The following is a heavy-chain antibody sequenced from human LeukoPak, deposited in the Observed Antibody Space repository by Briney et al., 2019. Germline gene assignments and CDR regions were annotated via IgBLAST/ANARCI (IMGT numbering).Heavy chain of an antibody. CDR1: GYIFNDYY. CDR3: ARKSVAATPRDIVYQYSYMDV. J-gene: IGHJ6*03. CDR2: ISTNTGNP. Sequence: ASVKVSCKASGYIFNDYYINWVRQAPGQGLEWMGWISTNTGNPTYAQGFTGRFVFSLDTSVSTAYLQISSLKAEDTAVYYCARKSVAATPRDIVYQYSYMDVWGKGTTVTVSS. V-gene: IGHV7-4-1*02. D-gene: IGHD2-15*01.